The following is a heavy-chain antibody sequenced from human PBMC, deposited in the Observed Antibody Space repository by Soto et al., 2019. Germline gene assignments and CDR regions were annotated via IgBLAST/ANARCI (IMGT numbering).Heavy chain of an antibody. V-gene: IGHV3-15*07. J-gene: IGHJ6*02. CDR2: FKSKTDGGTT. CDR3: TTSTEYYSYYYSMDV. D-gene: IGHD4-17*01. CDR1: GFTVSNAW. Sequence: GGSLRLSCAASGFTVSNAWMNWVRQAPGKGLEWVGHFKSKTDGGTTDYAAPVKGRFTISRDDSKTTLFLQMNSLKTEDTAVYYCTTSTEYYSYYYSMDVWGQGTTVTVSS.